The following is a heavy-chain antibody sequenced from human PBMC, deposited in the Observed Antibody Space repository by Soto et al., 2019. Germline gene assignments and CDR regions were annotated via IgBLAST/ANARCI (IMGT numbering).Heavy chain of an antibody. V-gene: IGHV1-46*03. CDR1: GYTFTSYY. J-gene: IGHJ6*02. CDR2: INPSGGST. CDR3: AREPRAGGSCYFYWVYYYGMDV. D-gene: IGHD2-15*01. Sequence: GASVKVSCKASGYTFTSYYMHWVRQAPGQGLEWMGIINPSGGSTRYAQKFQGRVTMTRDTSPSTVYRELSSLRSEATAVYYCAREPRAGGSCYFYWVYYYGMDVWGQGTTVTVSS.